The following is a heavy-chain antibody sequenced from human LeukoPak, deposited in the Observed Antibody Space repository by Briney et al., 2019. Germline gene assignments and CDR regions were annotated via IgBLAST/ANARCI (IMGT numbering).Heavy chain of an antibody. J-gene: IGHJ4*02. CDR3: ARDRGRDGYNYRLDY. V-gene: IGHV4-59*01. CDR2: IYYSGST. D-gene: IGHD5-24*01. Sequence: SETLSLTCTVSGGSISSYYWSWIRQPPGKGLEWIGYIYYSGSTNYNPSLKSRVTISVDTSKNQFSLKLSSVTAADTAVYYCARDRGRDGYNYRLDYWGQGTLLTVSS. CDR1: GGSISSYY.